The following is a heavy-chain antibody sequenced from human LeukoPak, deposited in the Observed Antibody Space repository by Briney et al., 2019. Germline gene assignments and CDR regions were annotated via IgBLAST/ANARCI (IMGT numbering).Heavy chain of an antibody. CDR3: ARDAITGATPLLDS. CDR1: GFTFSNYE. V-gene: IGHV3-48*03. D-gene: IGHD1-20*01. CDR2: ISSSGSTI. Sequence: GGSLRPSCAAFGFTFSNYEMNWVRQAPGKGLEWVAYISSSGSTIYSADSVKGRFTISRDNAKNSLYLQMNSLRAEDTAVYYCARDAITGATPLLDSWGQGTLVTVSS. J-gene: IGHJ4*02.